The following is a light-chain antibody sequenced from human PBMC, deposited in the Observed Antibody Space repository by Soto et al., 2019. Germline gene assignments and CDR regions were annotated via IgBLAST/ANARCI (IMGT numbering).Light chain of an antibody. Sequence: ENVLTQSPGTLSLSPGERATLSCMASQSVTSNFLAWYQQKPGQAPRLLIYGASTRAAGVPDRFSGSGSGTDFNLAITTLEPEDFAVYYCQQYGRSPPLYTFGQGTKL. CDR3: QQYGRSPPLYT. CDR2: GAS. CDR1: QSVTSNF. V-gene: IGKV3-20*01. J-gene: IGKJ2*01.